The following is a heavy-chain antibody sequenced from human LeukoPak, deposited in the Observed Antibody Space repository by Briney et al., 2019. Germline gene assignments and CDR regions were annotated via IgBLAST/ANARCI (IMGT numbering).Heavy chain of an antibody. CDR2: INPNSGGT. V-gene: IGHV1-2*02. CDR3: AREYYDFWSGYYFLYYYYYMDV. D-gene: IGHD3-3*01. J-gene: IGHJ6*03. Sequence: ASVKVSCKASGYTFTGYYMHWVRQAPGQGPEWMGWINPNSGGTNYAQKLQGRVTMTTDTSTSTAYMEPRSLRSDDTAVYYCAREYYDFWSGYYFLYYYYYMDVWGKGTTVTVSS. CDR1: GYTFTGYY.